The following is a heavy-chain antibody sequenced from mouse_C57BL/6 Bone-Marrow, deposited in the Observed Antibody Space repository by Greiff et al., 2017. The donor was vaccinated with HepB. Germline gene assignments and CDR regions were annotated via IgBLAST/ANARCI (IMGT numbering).Heavy chain of an antibody. CDR1: GYTFTSYG. Sequence: QVQLQQSGAELARPGASVKLSCKASGYTFTSYGISWVMQRPGQGLEWIGEIYPRSGNTYYNEKFKGKATLTADKSSSTAYMELRSLTSEDSAVYFCARRVVAEYWGRGTTLTVSS. J-gene: IGHJ2*01. D-gene: IGHD1-1*01. CDR2: IYPRSGNT. V-gene: IGHV1-81*01. CDR3: ARRVVAEY.